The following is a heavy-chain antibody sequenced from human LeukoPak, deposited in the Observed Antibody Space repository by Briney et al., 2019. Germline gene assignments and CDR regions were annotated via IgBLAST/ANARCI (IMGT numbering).Heavy chain of an antibody. J-gene: IGHJ6*02. V-gene: IGHV4-59*07. D-gene: IGHD6-6*01. CDR3: ARVSGYSSSSPYYGMDV. Sequence: SDPLSLTCTVSGRPISRYYWSCLRQPTGKGLEWIGYLYYSGRPNYNTPLKSRVTISVDTSKNQFSLKLSSVTAADTAVYYCARVSGYSSSSPYYGMDVWGQGTTVTVSS. CDR2: LYYSGRP. CDR1: GRPISRYY.